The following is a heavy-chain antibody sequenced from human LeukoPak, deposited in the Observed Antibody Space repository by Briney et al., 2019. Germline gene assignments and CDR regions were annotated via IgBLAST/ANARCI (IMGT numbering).Heavy chain of an antibody. CDR3: TRSRGDS. V-gene: IGHV5-51*01. CDR1: GCNFSNYW. Sequence: GESLKISCTGSGCNFSNYWIGWVRQTPGKGLEWMGIICPGDSTTRYSPSFQGQAIISVDKSISTAYLQWSSLKASDTANYYCTRSRGDSWGQGSLVTVSS. J-gene: IGHJ5*01. CDR2: ICPGDSTT.